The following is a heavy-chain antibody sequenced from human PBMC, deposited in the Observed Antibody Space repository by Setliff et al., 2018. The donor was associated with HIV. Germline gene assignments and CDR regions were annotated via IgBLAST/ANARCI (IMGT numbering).Heavy chain of an antibody. D-gene: IGHD2-15*01. CDR2: IYYSGST. J-gene: IGHJ3*02. V-gene: IGHV4-59*01. CDR1: GGSISSYY. Sequence: TSETLSLTCTVSGGSISSYYWSWIRQPPGKGLEWIGYIYYSGSTNYNPSLKSRVTISVDTSKNQFSLKLSSVTAADTAVYYCARNPCSGGSCPDAFDIWGQGTTVTVSS. CDR3: ARNPCSGGSCPDAFDI.